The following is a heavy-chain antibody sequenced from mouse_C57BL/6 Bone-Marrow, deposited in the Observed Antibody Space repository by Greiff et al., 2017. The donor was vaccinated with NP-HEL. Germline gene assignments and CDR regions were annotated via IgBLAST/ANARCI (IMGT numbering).Heavy chain of an antibody. CDR1: GYTFTSYW. CDR3: ARVPNWLYWYFDV. J-gene: IGHJ1*03. D-gene: IGHD4-1*01. Sequence: VQLQQPGAELVKPGASVKMSCKASGYTFTSYWITWVKQRPGQGLEWIGDIYPGSGSTNYNEKFKSKATLTVDTSSSTAYMQLSSLTSEDSSVYYCARVPNWLYWYFDVWGTGTTVTVSS. CDR2: IYPGSGST. V-gene: IGHV1-55*01.